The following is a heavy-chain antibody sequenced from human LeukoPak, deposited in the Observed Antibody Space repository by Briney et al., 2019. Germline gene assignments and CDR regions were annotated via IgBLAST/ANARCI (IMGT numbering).Heavy chain of an antibody. D-gene: IGHD3-22*01. V-gene: IGHV3-23*01. CDR1: GFTFSTYV. CDR3: AKVSRYDSSGYYYVTGYFDY. J-gene: IGHJ4*02. Sequence: GGSLRLSCAASGFTFSTYVMSWVRQAPGKGLEWVSAISGSGGSTYYADSVKGRFTISRDNSKNTLYLQMNSLRAEDTAVYYCAKVSRYDSSGYYYVTGYFDYWGQGTLVTVSS. CDR2: ISGSGGST.